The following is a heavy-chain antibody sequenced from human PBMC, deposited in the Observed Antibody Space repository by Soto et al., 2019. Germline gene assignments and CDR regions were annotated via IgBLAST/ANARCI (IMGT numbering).Heavy chain of an antibody. CDR3: ASDSSGWYGADYYYYYMDV. J-gene: IGHJ6*03. CDR2: INAGSGNT. V-gene: IGHV1-3*01. Sequence: QVQLVQSGAEVKKPGASVKVSCKASGYTFTSYAMHWVRQAPGQRLEWMGWINAGSGNTKYSQQFQGRVTITRDTSASTAYMELSSLRSEDTAVYYCASDSSGWYGADYYYYYMDVWGKGTTVTVSS. CDR1: GYTFTSYA. D-gene: IGHD6-19*01.